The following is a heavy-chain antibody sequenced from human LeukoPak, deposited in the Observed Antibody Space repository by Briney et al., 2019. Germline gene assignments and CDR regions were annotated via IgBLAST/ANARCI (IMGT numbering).Heavy chain of an antibody. J-gene: IGHJ4*02. V-gene: IGHV3-23*01. CDR2: ISGSGIST. CDR1: GFTFNNDA. CDR3: AKSKFATSGYDGSLDC. D-gene: IGHD5-12*01. Sequence: GGSLRLSCAASGFTFNNDAMSWVRQAPGKGLEWVSAISGSGISTYYADPVKGRFTISRDKSKNTLYLQMNSLRAEDTAVYYCAKSKFATSGYDGSLDCWGQGTLVTVSS.